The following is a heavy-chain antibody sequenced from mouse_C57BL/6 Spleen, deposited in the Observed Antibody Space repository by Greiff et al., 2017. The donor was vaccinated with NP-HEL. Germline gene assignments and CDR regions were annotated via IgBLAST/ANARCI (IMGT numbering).Heavy chain of an antibody. D-gene: IGHD2-5*01. V-gene: IGHV5-16*01. CDR3: ARNSNYGYFDV. Sequence: EVHLVESEGGLVQPGSSMKLSCTASGFTFSDYYMAWVRQVPEKGLEWVANINYDGSSTYYLDSLKSRFIISRDNAKNILYLQMSSLKSEDTATYYCARNSNYGYFDVWGTGTTVTVSS. CDR2: INYDGSST. J-gene: IGHJ1*03. CDR1: GFTFSDYY.